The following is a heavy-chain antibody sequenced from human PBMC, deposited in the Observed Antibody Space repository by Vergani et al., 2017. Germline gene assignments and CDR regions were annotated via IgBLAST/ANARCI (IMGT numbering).Heavy chain of an antibody. CDR2: IGKDGINT. CDR1: GFTCSNFG. V-gene: IGHV3-30*02. Sequence: QVQLVESAGGVVQPGGSLRLSCAASGFTCSNFGMQWIRQAPGKGLEWLAYIGKDGINTRYRDAVKGRFTGSRDTSKDILYLQMDSLRSEDTALYYCAKYLRDSTDGLPDSWGPGTLVMVSS. J-gene: IGHJ4*02. D-gene: IGHD2-21*02. CDR3: AKYLRDSTDGLPDS.